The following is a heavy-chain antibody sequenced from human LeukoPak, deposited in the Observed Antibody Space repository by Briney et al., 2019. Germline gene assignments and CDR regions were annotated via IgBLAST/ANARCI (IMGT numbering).Heavy chain of an antibody. Sequence: GRSLRLSCAASGFTFSSYGMHWVRQAPGKGLEWVSVISYDGGNKYYADSVKGRFTISRDNSKNTLYLQMNSLRAEDTAVYYCATAALWRQLWLPQDYWGQGTLVTVSS. D-gene: IGHD5-18*01. J-gene: IGHJ4*02. CDR2: ISYDGGNK. CDR3: ATAALWRQLWLPQDY. CDR1: GFTFSSYG. V-gene: IGHV3-30*03.